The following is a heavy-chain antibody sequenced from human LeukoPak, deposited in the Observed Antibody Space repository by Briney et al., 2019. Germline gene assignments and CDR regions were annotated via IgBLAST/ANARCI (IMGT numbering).Heavy chain of an antibody. CDR3: ARDTPNYYDSSGYCYSYNWFDP. CDR1: GGSISSYY. V-gene: IGHV4-4*07. CDR2: IYTSGST. J-gene: IGHJ5*02. D-gene: IGHD3-22*01. Sequence: PSETLSLTCTVSGGSISSYYWSWIRQPAGKGLEWIGRIYTSGSTNYNPSLKSRVTMSVDTSKNQFSLKLSSVTAADTAVYYCARDTPNYYDSSGYCYSYNWFDPWGQGTLVTVSS.